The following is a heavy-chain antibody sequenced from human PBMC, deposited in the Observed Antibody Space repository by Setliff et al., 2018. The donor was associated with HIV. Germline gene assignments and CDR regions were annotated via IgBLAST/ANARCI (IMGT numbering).Heavy chain of an antibody. J-gene: IGHJ5*02. CDR1: GGSISGFY. CDR3: ARDGFPDSTWRPTDL. Sequence: PSETLSLTCTVSGGSISGFYWNWIRQSAGKGLQWIGRIYDSGSTKYNPSLKSRVTMSLDTSKNQFSLKLSSVTAADTAVYYCARDGFPDSTWRPTDLWGQGTLVTVSS. CDR2: IYDSGST. V-gene: IGHV4-4*07. D-gene: IGHD6-13*01.